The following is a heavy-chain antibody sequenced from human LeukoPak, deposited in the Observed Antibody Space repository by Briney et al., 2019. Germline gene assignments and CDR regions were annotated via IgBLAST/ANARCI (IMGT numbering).Heavy chain of an antibody. CDR1: GFTVSSSY. J-gene: IGHJ5*02. CDR2: ISSSSSYI. D-gene: IGHD3-3*01. Sequence: PGGSLRLSCAASGFTVSSSYMSWVRQSPGKGLEWVSSISSSSSYIYYADSVKGRFTISRDNAKNSLYLQMNSLRAEDTAVYYCARDALVLRFLEWLYWFDPWGQGTLVTVSS. CDR3: ARDALVLRFLEWLYWFDP. V-gene: IGHV3-21*01.